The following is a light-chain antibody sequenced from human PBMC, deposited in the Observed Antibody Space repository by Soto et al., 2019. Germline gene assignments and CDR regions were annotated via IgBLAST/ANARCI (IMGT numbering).Light chain of an antibody. CDR2: GAS. V-gene: IGKV3-20*01. J-gene: IGKJ1*01. CDR3: QRYGSSPWT. CDR1: QSVSSSY. Sequence: EIVLTQSPGTLSLSPGERATLSCRASQSVSSSYLAWYEQKPGQAPRLLIYGASSRATGIPDRFSGSGSGTDFTLTISRLEPEDFAVYYCQRYGSSPWTFGRGTKVEIK.